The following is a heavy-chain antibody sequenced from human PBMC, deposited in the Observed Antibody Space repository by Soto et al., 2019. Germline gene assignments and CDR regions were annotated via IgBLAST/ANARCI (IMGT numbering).Heavy chain of an antibody. D-gene: IGHD2-15*01. J-gene: IGHJ2*01. V-gene: IGHV3-33*01. CDR1: GFTFSTYG. CDR3: ARDYGGNCYWYFDL. Sequence: QVQLVESGGGVVQPGTSLRLSCAASGFTFSTYGMHWVRQAPGKGLEWVAVIWYDGSNKYYADSVKGRFTISRDNSKNTLYMQMNSLRAEDTAVYYCARDYGGNCYWYFDLWGRGTLVTVSS. CDR2: IWYDGSNK.